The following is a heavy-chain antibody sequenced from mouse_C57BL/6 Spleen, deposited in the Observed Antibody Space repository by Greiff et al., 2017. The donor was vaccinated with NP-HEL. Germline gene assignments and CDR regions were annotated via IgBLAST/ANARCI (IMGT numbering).Heavy chain of an antibody. CDR1: GFTFSDYG. D-gene: IGHD1-1*01. V-gene: IGHV5-17*01. CDR2: ISSGSSTI. Sequence: EVKVVESGGGLVKPGGSLKLSCAASGFTFSDYGMHWVRQAPEKGLEWVAYISSGSSTIYYADTVKGRFTISRDNAKNTLFLQMTSLRSEDTAMYYCARGYYGSGYYFDYWGQGTTLTVSS. CDR3: ARGYYGSGYYFDY. J-gene: IGHJ2*01.